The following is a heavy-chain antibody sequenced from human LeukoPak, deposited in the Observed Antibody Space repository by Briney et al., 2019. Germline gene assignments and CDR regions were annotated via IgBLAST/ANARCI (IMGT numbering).Heavy chain of an antibody. J-gene: IGHJ4*02. CDR2: INPNSGGT. Sequence: VASVKVSCKASGYTFTGYYMHWVRQAPGQGLEWMGWINPNSGGTNYAQKFQGRVTMTRDTSISTAYMELSRLRSDDTAVYYCAREFGGNYDILTALDYWGQGTLVTVSS. CDR3: AREFGGNYDILTALDY. CDR1: GYTFTGYY. D-gene: IGHD3-9*01. V-gene: IGHV1-2*02.